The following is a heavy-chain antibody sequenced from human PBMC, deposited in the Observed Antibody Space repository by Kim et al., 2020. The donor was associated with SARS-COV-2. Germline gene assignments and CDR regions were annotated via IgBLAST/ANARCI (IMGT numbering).Heavy chain of an antibody. Sequence: GGTDYNPSLMGRVTISVDTSKNQFSLKLISVTPSDPALYYCVRGDGYYPDWGQGTLVTVSS. CDR2: GGT. J-gene: IGHJ4*02. D-gene: IGHD2-21*01. V-gene: IGHV4-59*09. CDR3: VRGDGYYPD.